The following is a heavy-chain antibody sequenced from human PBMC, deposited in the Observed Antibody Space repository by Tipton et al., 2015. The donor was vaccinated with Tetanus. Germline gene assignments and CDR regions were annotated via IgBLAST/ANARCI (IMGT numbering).Heavy chain of an antibody. D-gene: IGHD2-8*01. J-gene: IGHJ3*01. CDR3: ARLSSSTNDAHAFDV. CDR2: IYNTGNT. V-gene: IGHV4-59*04. Sequence: LRLSCSVSGGSINPYYWGWIRQPPGKGLEWIGSIYNTGNTYYNPSLGSRVTMSVDTSKSQFSLRLSSVTAADTAVYYCARLSSSTNDAHAFDVWGQGTMVTVSS. CDR1: GGSINPYY.